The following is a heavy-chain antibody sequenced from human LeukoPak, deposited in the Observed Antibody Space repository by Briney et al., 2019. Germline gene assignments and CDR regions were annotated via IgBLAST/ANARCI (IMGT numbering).Heavy chain of an antibody. V-gene: IGHV1-2*02. Sequence: ASVKGSCKSSGFTFTDEDIHWVRQAPGQGLEWMGWINPYSGAINYAQKFQGRVTLTRDTSISTAYMELSRLTSGDTAVYYCARDPKSQLLLDYWGQGTLVTVSS. CDR2: INPYSGAI. CDR1: GFTFTDED. D-gene: IGHD2-2*01. J-gene: IGHJ4*02. CDR3: ARDPKSQLLLDY.